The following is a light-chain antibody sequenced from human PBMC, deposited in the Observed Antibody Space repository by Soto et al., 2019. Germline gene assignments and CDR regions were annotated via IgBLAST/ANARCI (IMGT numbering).Light chain of an antibody. CDR2: DDS. CDR1: NIGSKS. J-gene: IGLJ3*02. V-gene: IGLV3-21*02. CDR3: QVWDSSSDHWV. Sequence: SYELTQSPSVSVAPGQTARITCGGNNIGSKSVHWYQQRPGQAPVLVVYDDSDRPSGILERLSGSNSGNTATLTISRVEAGDEADYYCQVWDSSSDHWVFGGGTKVTVL.